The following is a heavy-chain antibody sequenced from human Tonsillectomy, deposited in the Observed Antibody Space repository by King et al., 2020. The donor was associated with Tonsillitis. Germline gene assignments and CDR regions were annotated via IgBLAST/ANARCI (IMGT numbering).Heavy chain of an antibody. CDR3: GRYEGGVFDP. CDR2: SDNSDNT. CDR1: GGSISGGAYY. J-gene: IGHJ5*02. V-gene: IGHV4-31*03. Sequence: VQLQESGPGLVKPSQTLSLTCTVSGGSISGGAYYWSWLRQHPGKGLEWIGYSDNSDNTYSNPSLKSRLTISVDTSENQVSLRLSSVTAADTAVYYCGRYEGGVFDPWGQGTLVTVSS. D-gene: IGHD2-15*01.